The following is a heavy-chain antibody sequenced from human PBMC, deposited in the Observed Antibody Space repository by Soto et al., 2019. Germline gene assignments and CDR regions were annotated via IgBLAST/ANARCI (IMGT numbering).Heavy chain of an antibody. J-gene: IGHJ6*02. Sequence: QVQLVQSGAEVKKPGSSVKVSCKASGGTFSSYAISWVRQAPGQGLEWMGGIIPIFGTANYAQKFQGRVTITAXXXTGXAYMELSSLRSEDTAVYYCADHPIVSNYYYYGMDVWGQGTTVTVSS. CDR3: ADHPIVSNYYYYGMDV. D-gene: IGHD1-26*01. CDR2: IIPIFGTA. V-gene: IGHV1-69*12. CDR1: GGTFSSYA.